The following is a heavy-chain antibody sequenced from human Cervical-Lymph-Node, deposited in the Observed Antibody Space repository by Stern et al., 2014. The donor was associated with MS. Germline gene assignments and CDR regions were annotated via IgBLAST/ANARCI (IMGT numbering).Heavy chain of an antibody. D-gene: IGHD3-22*01. Sequence: QVQLVQSGSELKKPGASVKVSCKASGYTFTSNAMNWVRQAPGQSLEWMGWLNPNSANPTYARGFRGRFVCSLDTSVSTAYLQISSLKAEDTAVYYCARTDSSGYILDYWGPGTLVTVSS. CDR1: GYTFTSNA. CDR3: ARTDSSGYILDY. J-gene: IGHJ4*02. V-gene: IGHV7-4-1*02. CDR2: LNPNSANP.